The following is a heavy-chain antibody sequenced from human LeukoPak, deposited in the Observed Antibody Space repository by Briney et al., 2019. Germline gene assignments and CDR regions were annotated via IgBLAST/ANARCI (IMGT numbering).Heavy chain of an antibody. CDR2: ISSSSSTI. CDR3: ARGRGGLAMVRGVKVRGFDP. Sequence: GGSLRLSCAASGFTFSSYSMSWVRQAPGKGLEWVSYISSSSSTIYYADSVKGRFTISRDNAKNSLYLQMNSLRAEDTAVYYCARGRGGLAMVRGVKVRGFDPWGQGTLVTVSS. J-gene: IGHJ5*02. V-gene: IGHV3-48*01. D-gene: IGHD3-10*01. CDR1: GFTFSSYS.